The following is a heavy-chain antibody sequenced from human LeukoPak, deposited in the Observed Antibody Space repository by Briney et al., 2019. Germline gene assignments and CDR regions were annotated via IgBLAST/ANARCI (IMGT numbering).Heavy chain of an antibody. CDR1: GFTFSSYS. CDR2: ISSSSSYI. Sequence: GGSLRLSCAASGFTFSSYSMNWVRQAPGKGLEWVSSISSSSSYIYYADSVKGRFTISRDNAKNSLYLQMNSLRAEDTAVYYRARVGCTGGSCLAYNYYAMDVWGQGTTVTVSS. V-gene: IGHV3-21*01. J-gene: IGHJ6*02. D-gene: IGHD2-15*01. CDR3: ARVGCTGGSCLAYNYYAMDV.